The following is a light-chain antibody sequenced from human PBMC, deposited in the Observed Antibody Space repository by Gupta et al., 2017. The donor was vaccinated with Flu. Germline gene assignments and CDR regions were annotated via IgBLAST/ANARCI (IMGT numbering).Light chain of an antibody. J-gene: IGKJ5*01. Sequence: ATLYVSPGERGTRSCGASKSVRSNYLAWYQQKPGRAPRLLIYDASRRATDIPDRFSGSGSETDFTLTISRLEPEDFAVYYCQQYGGSPITFGQGTRLEIK. CDR2: DAS. V-gene: IGKV3D-20*01. CDR1: KSVRSNY. CDR3: QQYGGSPIT.